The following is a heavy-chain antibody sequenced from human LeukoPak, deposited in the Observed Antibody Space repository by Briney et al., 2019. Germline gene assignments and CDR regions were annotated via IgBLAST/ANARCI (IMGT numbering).Heavy chain of an antibody. J-gene: IGHJ3*02. CDR3: AKASSRSFSSGYYGNAFDI. CDR1: GFTFDDYA. CDR2: ISWASGSI. V-gene: IGHV3-9*03. D-gene: IGHD6-19*01. Sequence: GGSLRLSCAASGFTFDDYAMHWVRQAPGKGLEWVSGISWASGSIGYADSVKGRFTISRDNAKNSLYLQMNSLRAEDMALYYCAKASSRSFSSGYYGNAFDIWGQGTMVTVSS.